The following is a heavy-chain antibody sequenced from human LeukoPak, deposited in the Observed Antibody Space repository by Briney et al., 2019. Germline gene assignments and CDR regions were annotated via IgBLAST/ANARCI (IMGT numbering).Heavy chain of an antibody. CDR3: ARDVATITYYYYGMDV. CDR1: GYTFTSYY. J-gene: IGHJ6*02. V-gene: IGHV1-46*01. CDR2: INPSGGST. Sequence: ASVKVSCKASGYTFTSYYMHWVRQAPGQGLEWMGIINPSGGSTSYAQKFQGRVTMTRDTSTSTVSMELSSLRSEDTAVYYCARDVATITYYYYGMDVWGQGTTVTVSS. D-gene: IGHD5-12*01.